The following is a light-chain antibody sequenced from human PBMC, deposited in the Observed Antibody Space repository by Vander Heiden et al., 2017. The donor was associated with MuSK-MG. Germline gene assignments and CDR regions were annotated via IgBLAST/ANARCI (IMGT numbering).Light chain of an antibody. Sequence: SYVLTQPPSVSVAPGETARITCGANSIESKSVHWYQQRPGQAPVVVLFYDSDRPSGIPERFSGSNAGNTATLTISRAEAGEEAVYYCHGWDASSGVLFGGGTKLTVL. V-gene: IGLV3-21*04. J-gene: IGLJ2*01. CDR2: YDS. CDR3: HGWDASSGVL. CDR1: SIESKS.